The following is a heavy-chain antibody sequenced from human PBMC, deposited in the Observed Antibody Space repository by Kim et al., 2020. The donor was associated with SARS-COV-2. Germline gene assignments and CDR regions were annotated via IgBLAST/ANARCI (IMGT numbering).Heavy chain of an antibody. V-gene: IGHV3-7*03. J-gene: IGHJ4*02. CDR3: ARIRITMVRGVIIRTFDY. D-gene: IGHD3-10*01. Sequence: GGSLRLSCAASGFTFSSYWMSWVRQAPGKGLEWVANIKQDGSEKYYVDSVKGRFTISRDNAKNSLYLQMNSLRAEDTAVYYCARIRITMVRGVIIRTFDYWGQGTLVTVSS. CDR2: IKQDGSEK. CDR1: GFTFSSYW.